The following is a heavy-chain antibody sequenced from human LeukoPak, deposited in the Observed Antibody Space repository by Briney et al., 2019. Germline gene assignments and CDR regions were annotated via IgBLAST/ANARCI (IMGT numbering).Heavy chain of an antibody. J-gene: IGHJ4*02. CDR2: IIPIFGTA. CDR3: ARVGRRYYDSSGYYFDY. Sequence: SVQVSCKASGGTFSSYAISWVRQAPGQGLEWMGRIIPIFGTANYAQKFQGRVTITTDESTSTAYMELSSLRSEDTAVYYCARVGRRYYDSSGYYFDYWGQGTLVTVSS. D-gene: IGHD3-22*01. CDR1: GGTFSSYA. V-gene: IGHV1-69*05.